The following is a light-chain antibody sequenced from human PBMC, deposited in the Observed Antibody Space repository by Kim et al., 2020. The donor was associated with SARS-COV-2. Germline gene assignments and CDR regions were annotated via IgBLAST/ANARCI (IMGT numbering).Light chain of an antibody. V-gene: IGKV3-15*01. CDR2: SAS. CDR1: ESVRTF. CDR3: QQHNNWPLT. Sequence: EIVMTQSPTTLSVSLGERVTLSCRASESVRTFLAWYQQKPGQAPRLLIYSASTRATGIPARFSGSGSGTDFTVTISSLQAEDAAVYYCQQHNNWPLTFGGGTKLEI. J-gene: IGKJ4*01.